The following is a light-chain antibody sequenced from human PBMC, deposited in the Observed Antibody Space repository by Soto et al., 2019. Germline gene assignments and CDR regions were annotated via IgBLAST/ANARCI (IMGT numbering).Light chain of an antibody. J-gene: IGKJ2*01. Sequence: EIVLTQSPVTLSLSPGESATLSCRASQSVSSSQVAWYQQKPGQAPRLLIYGASRRATGIPDRVSGVGSETDFTLTLNRLEPEDFAVYYCQQYATSPHTFGQGTKLEIK. CDR2: GAS. V-gene: IGKV3-20*01. CDR3: QQYATSPHT. CDR1: QSVSSSQ.